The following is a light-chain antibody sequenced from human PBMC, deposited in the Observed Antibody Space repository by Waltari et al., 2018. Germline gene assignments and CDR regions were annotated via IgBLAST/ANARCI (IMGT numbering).Light chain of an antibody. CDR2: DVS. J-gene: IGLJ3*02. V-gene: IGLV2-14*01. Sequence: QSALTQPASVSGSPGQSLTLSCTGTSSDVGGYNYVSWYQQHPGKAPKLMIYDVSNRPSGVSNRFSGSKSGNTASLTISGLQAEDEADYYCSSYTSSSTEFGGGTKLTVL. CDR3: SSYTSSSTE. CDR1: SSDVGGYNY.